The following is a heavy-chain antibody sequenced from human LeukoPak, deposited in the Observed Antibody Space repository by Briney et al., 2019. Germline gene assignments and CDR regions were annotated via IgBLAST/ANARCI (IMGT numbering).Heavy chain of an antibody. V-gene: IGHV4-39*01. CDR3: ARVYYDSSGYSDHFDY. Sequence: SETLSLTCTVSGGSISSSSYYWGWLRQPPGKGLEWIGSIYYSGNTYYNASLKSKVSISIDTSKNQFSLKLSSVTAADTAVYYCARVYYDSSGYSDHFDYWGQPTVVTVSS. D-gene: IGHD3-22*01. CDR2: IYYSGNT. J-gene: IGHJ4*02. CDR1: GGSISSSSYY.